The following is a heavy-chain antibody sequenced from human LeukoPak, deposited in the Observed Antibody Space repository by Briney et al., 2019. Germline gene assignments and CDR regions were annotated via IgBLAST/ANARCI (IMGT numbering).Heavy chain of an antibody. J-gene: IGHJ2*01. CDR2: FSHSGST. Sequence: SETLSLTCAVSGGSISISNSNWWSWVRQPPGRGLEWIGEFSHSGSTNYNPSLKSRVTISVDKSKNQFSLKLSSVTAADTAVYYCARDLHGGNSFTSDWYFDLWGRGTLVTVSS. V-gene: IGHV4-4*02. D-gene: IGHD4-23*01. CDR3: ARDLHGGNSFTSDWYFDL. CDR1: GGSISISNSNW.